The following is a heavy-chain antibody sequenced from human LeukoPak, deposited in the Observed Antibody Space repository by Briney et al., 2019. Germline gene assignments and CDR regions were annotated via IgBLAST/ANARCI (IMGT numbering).Heavy chain of an antibody. Sequence: SETLSLTCTVSGGSISSYYWSWIRQPPGKGLEWIGYIYYSGSTNYNPSLKSRVAISVDTSKNQFSLKLSSVTAADTAVYYCARTRYYYNSRSYGAPYYFDYWGQGTLVTVSS. CDR3: ARTRYYYNSRSYGAPYYFDY. CDR2: IYYSGST. J-gene: IGHJ4*02. V-gene: IGHV4-59*08. CDR1: GGSISSYY. D-gene: IGHD3-10*01.